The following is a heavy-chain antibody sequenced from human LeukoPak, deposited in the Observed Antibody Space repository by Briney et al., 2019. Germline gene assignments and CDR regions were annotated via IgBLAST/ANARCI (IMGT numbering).Heavy chain of an antibody. CDR1: GGSFSGYY. CDR3: ARSSRSYYPL. Sequence: SETLSLTCAVYGGSFSGYYWSWIRQPPGKGLEWIGYVYYNGVTNYNPSLMSRVTISVDTSKNQFSLKLSSVTAADTAVYYCARSSRSYYPLWGQGTLVTVSS. CDR2: VYYNGVT. D-gene: IGHD1-26*01. V-gene: IGHV4-59*01. J-gene: IGHJ4*02.